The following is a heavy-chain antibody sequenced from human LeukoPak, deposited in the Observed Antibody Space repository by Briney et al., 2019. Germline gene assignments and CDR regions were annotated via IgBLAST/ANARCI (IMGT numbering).Heavy chain of an antibody. CDR1: GGSISSYY. J-gene: IGHJ4*02. D-gene: IGHD5-24*01. CDR2: IYYSGST. CDR3: ARHRGGRADY. V-gene: IGHV4-59*08. Sequence: NTSETLSLTCTVSGGSISSYYWSWIRQPPGKGLEWIGYIYYSGSTNYNPSLKSRVTISVDTSKNQFSLKLSSVTAADTAVYYCARHRGGRADYWGQGTLVTVSS.